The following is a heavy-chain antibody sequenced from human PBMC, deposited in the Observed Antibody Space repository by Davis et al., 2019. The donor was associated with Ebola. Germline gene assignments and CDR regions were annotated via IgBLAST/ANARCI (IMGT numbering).Heavy chain of an antibody. CDR1: GFTFSSYG. CDR2: ISSSSSYI. Sequence: PGGSLRLSCAASGFTFSSYGMHWVRQAPGKGLEWVSSISSSSSYIYYADSVKGRFTISRDNAKNSLYLQMNSLRAEDTAVYYCARGSSSNKIDYWGQGTLVTVSS. J-gene: IGHJ4*02. D-gene: IGHD4-11*01. V-gene: IGHV3-21*01. CDR3: ARGSSSNKIDY.